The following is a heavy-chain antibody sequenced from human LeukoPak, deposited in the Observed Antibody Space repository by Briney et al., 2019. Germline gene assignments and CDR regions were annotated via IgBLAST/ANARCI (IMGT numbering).Heavy chain of an antibody. Sequence: ASVKVSCKASEYTLSEFFMYWVRQAPGQGLEWMGGIIPMFPTTKYAQKFQDRLTITADESTSTAYMELSSLRSEDTAVYYCARDLEITMIRGGHGFFDYWGQGTLVTVFS. CDR3: ARDLEITMIRGGHGFFDY. V-gene: IGHV1-69*13. CDR1: EYTLSEFF. J-gene: IGHJ4*02. CDR2: IIPMFPTT. D-gene: IGHD3-10*01.